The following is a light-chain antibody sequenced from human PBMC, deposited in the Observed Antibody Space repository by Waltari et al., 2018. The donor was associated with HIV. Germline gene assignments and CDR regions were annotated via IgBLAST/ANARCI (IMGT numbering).Light chain of an antibody. CDR1: QSLLYGSNNKNY. Sequence: DVVMTQSPDSLTVSVGERATLNCKSSQSLLYGSNNKNYLAWYQQRPGHRPKLLIYWASTRQSGVPDRFSCSGSGTDFTLTISSLQSEDFAVYYCQQNYDWYTFGQGTRLEVK. V-gene: IGKV4-1*01. J-gene: IGKJ2*01. CDR3: QQNYDWYT. CDR2: WAS.